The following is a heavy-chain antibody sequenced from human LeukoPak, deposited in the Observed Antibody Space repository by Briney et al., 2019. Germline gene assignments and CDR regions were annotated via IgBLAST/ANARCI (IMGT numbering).Heavy chain of an antibody. CDR3: ARDGHYSDDSGYYRYYFDY. D-gene: IGHD3-22*01. V-gene: IGHV1-18*01. CDR2: ISVYNGNT. J-gene: IGHJ4*02. Sequence: ASVKVSCKASGYTFTSYGIIWLRQAPGQGLEWMGWISVYNGNTNYAQKLQGRVTMTTDTSTSTAYMELRSLRSDDTAVYYCARDGHYSDDSGYYRYYFDYWGQGTLVTVSS. CDR1: GYTFTSYG.